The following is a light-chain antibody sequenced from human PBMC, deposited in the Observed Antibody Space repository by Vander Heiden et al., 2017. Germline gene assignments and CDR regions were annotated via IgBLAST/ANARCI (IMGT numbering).Light chain of an antibody. J-gene: IGLJ2*01. Sequence: QSVLPPPPPASGTPGQRATIPCSGSSSNIGSNTVNWYQQLPGTAPKLLIYSNNQRPSGVPDRFSGSKSGTSASLAISGLQSEDEADYYCAAWDDSLNGVVFGGGTKLTVL. CDR2: SNN. V-gene: IGLV1-44*01. CDR1: SSNIGSNT. CDR3: AAWDDSLNGVV.